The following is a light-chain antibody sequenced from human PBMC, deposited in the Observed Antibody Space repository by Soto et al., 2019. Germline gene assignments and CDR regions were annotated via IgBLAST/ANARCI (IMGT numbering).Light chain of an antibody. Sequence: QCVLTQPPSASGTPGQRFTISCSGSISNVGGNPVNWYQHVPTTAPKRLIYTNTQRPSGVPDRFSGSKSGTSASLAISGLQSEDEADYYCASWDDSLNGHVFGTGTKVTVL. V-gene: IGLV1-44*01. CDR1: ISNVGGNP. J-gene: IGLJ1*01. CDR2: TNT. CDR3: ASWDDSLNGHV.